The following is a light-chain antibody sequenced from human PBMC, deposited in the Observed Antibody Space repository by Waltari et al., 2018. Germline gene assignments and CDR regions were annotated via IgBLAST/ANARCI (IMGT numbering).Light chain of an antibody. CDR1: QSVLYSSSNKNY. J-gene: IGKJ3*01. CDR2: WAS. Sequence: DIVMTQSPDSLAVSLGERATINCTSSQSVLYSSSNKNYLSWYQQKPVQPPKLLIYWASILESGVPDRFTGGGSGTDFTLTISSLQAEDGAVYYCYQHFITPFTFGPGTRVDIK. CDR3: YQHFITPFT. V-gene: IGKV4-1*01.